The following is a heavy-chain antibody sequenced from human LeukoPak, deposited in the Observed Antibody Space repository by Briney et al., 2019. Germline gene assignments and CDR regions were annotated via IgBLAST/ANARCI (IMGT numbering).Heavy chain of an antibody. V-gene: IGHV3-30*18. D-gene: IGHD4-17*01. Sequence: RGSLRLSCAASGFTFSSYGMHWVRQAPGKGLEWVAVISYDGSNKYYADSVKGRFTISRDNSKNTLYLQMNSLRAEDTAVYYCAKDWNGDEGYWGQGTLVTVSS. CDR3: AKDWNGDEGY. CDR1: GFTFSSYG. CDR2: ISYDGSNK. J-gene: IGHJ4*02.